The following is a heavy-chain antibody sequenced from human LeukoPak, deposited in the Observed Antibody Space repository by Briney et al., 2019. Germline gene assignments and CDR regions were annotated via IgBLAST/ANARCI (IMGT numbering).Heavy chain of an antibody. Sequence: SETLSLTCTVSGGSISSYYWSWIRQPPGKGLEWIGYIYYSGSTNYNPSLKSRVTISVDTSKNQFSLKLSSVTAADTAVYYCARSPHYSSSWFYFDYWGQGTLVTVSS. CDR2: IYYSGST. D-gene: IGHD6-13*01. V-gene: IGHV4-59*08. CDR1: GGSISSYY. CDR3: ARSPHYSSSWFYFDY. J-gene: IGHJ4*02.